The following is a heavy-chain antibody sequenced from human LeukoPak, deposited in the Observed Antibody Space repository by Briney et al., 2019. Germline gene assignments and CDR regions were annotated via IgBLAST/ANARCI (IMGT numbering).Heavy chain of an antibody. CDR3: AREISGSGSYYNSYYYMDV. V-gene: IGHV1-69*05. Sequence: SVKVSCKASGYTFTSYGISWVRQAPGQGLEWMGRIIPIFGTANYAQKFQGRVTIITDESTSTAYMELSSLRSEDTAVYYCAREISGSGSYYNSYYYMDVWGKGTTVTVSS. CDR2: IIPIFGTA. J-gene: IGHJ6*03. CDR1: GYTFTSYG. D-gene: IGHD3-10*01.